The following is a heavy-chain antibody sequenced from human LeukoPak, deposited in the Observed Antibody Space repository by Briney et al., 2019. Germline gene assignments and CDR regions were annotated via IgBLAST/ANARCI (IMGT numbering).Heavy chain of an antibody. D-gene: IGHD2-2*01. Sequence: GGSLRLSCAACGFTFSSYEMNWVRQAPGKGLEWVSYIRSSGSTIYYADSVKGRFTISRDNAKNSLYLQMNSLRAEDTAVYYCARTTALYCSSTSCSSYYYYYMDVWGKGTTVTISS. V-gene: IGHV3-48*03. CDR3: ARTTALYCSSTSCSSYYYYYMDV. CDR2: IRSSGSTI. J-gene: IGHJ6*03. CDR1: GFTFSSYE.